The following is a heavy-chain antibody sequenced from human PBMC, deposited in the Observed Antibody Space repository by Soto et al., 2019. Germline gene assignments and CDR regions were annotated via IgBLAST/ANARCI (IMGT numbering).Heavy chain of an antibody. CDR3: AVCLGITMFAGGIEYYYGMHL. Sequence: ASVKFACEAAGFTFTIYYMHWERQAPVQGLEWMAIINPSGGSTSYAQKFQGRVTMTRDTSTSTVYMELSRLRSEDTAVYYCAVCLGITMFAGGIEYYYGMHLWGQGTKVLVSP. J-gene: IGHJ6*01. D-gene: IGHD3-3*01. CDR2: INPSGGST. CDR1: GFTFTIYY. V-gene: IGHV1-46*01.